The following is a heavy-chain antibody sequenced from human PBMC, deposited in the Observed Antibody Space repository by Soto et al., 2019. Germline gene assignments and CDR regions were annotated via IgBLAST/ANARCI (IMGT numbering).Heavy chain of an antibody. J-gene: IGHJ5*01. D-gene: IGHD2-8*01. V-gene: IGHV6-1*01. CDR3: ARLIGDSWLDS. CDR1: GEGVSTNSAT. Sequence: SQTLSLTCAISGEGVSTNSATWDWIRQSPSRGLEWMGRTYYRSKWYHDYAVSVKGLITINADTSNNPLSLQLNSVTPDDTAVYYCARLIGDSWLDSWGQGTLVTVSX. CDR2: TYYRSKWYH.